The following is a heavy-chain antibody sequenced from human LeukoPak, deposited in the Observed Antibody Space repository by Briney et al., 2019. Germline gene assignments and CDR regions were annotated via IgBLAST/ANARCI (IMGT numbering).Heavy chain of an antibody. Sequence: PSQTLSLTCTVSGGSISSSSYYWGWIRQPPGKGLEWIGSIYYSGSTYYNPSLKSRVTISVDTSKNQFSLKLSSVTAADTAVYYCARGYCSGGSCYSYYYYNYMDVWGKGTTVTVSS. CDR1: GGSISSSSYY. CDR2: IYYSGST. CDR3: ARGYCSGGSCYSYYYYNYMDV. D-gene: IGHD2-15*01. V-gene: IGHV4-39*07. J-gene: IGHJ6*03.